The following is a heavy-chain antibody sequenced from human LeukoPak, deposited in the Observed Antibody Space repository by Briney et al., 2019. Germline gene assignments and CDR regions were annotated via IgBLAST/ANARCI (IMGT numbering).Heavy chain of an antibody. CDR3: ARARTTRGIDY. Sequence: GGSLRLSCAASGFTFNSYGIHWVRQAPGKGLEWVAFIWYDGSNKYYADSVKGRFTISRDNSKNTLYLQMNSLRAEDTAVYYCARARTTRGIDYWGQGALVTVSS. J-gene: IGHJ4*02. CDR2: IWYDGSNK. D-gene: IGHD4-17*01. CDR1: GFTFNSYG. V-gene: IGHV3-33*01.